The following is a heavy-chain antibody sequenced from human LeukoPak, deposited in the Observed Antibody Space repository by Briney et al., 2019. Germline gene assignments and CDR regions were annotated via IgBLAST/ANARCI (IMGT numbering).Heavy chain of an antibody. D-gene: IGHD2-21*02. V-gene: IGHV4-39*01. CDR3: ARLHRVVVTADY. J-gene: IGHJ4*02. CDR2: IYYRGST. Sequence: PSETLSLTCTVSGGSLSSSTYFWSWIRQPPGKGLEWIGSIYYRGSTYYNPSLKSRVTISVDTSKNQFSLKLSSVTAADTAVYYCARLHRVVVTADYWGQGTLVTVSS. CDR1: GGSLSSSTYF.